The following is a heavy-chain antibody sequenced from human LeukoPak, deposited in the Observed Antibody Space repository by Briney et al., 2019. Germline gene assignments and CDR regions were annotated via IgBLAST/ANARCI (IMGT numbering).Heavy chain of an antibody. CDR2: MNEYGSEI. CDR3: AREESWGGYYRFFDY. V-gene: IGHV3-7*01. J-gene: IGHJ4*02. CDR1: GFIFRDFS. Sequence: PGGSLRLSCSVSGFIFRDFSMSWVRQAPGKGLEWVAKMNEYGSEIFYVDSVKGRFTISRDYTKNSLYLQMNSLRAEDTAVYYCAREESWGGYYRFFDYWGQGALVTVSS. D-gene: IGHD3-3*01.